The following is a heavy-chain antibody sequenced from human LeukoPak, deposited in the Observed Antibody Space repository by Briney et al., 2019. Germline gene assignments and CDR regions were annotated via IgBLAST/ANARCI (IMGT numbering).Heavy chain of an antibody. J-gene: IGHJ4*02. CDR3: ARDGTIPHEYFDY. CDR2: IYYSGST. D-gene: IGHD3-9*01. V-gene: IGHV4-59*12. CDR1: GGSISSYY. Sequence: SETLSLTCTVSGGSISSYYWSWIRQPPGKGLEWIGYIYYSGSTNYNPSLKSRVTMSVDTSKNQFSLKLSSVTAADTAVYYCARDGTIPHEYFDYWGQGTLVTVSS.